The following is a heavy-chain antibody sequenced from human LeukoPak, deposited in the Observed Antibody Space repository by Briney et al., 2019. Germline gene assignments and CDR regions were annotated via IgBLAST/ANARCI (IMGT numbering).Heavy chain of an antibody. CDR3: AKDIYDSSGYSLDY. CDR2: IGWNSGSI. J-gene: IGHJ4*02. CDR1: GFTFDDYA. D-gene: IGHD3-22*01. Sequence: GRSLRLSCAASGFTFDDYAMHWVRQAPGKGLEWVSGIGWNSGSIGYADSVKGRFTISRDNAKNSLYLQMNSLRAEDTALYYCAKDIYDSSGYSLDYWGQGTLVTVSS. V-gene: IGHV3-9*01.